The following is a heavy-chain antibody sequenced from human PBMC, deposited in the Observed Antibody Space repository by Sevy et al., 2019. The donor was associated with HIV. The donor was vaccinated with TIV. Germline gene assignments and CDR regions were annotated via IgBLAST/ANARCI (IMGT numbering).Heavy chain of an antibody. CDR3: ARETVSGYNL. CDR1: GFPVRSNY. Sequence: GGSLRLSCAVSGFPVRSNYISWVRQAPGKGLEWVSTNYAGGNTYYADTVKGRFSISRDNSKNIVYLQINSLGGEDTAVYYCARETVSGYNLWGQGTLVTVSS. CDR2: NYAGGNT. V-gene: IGHV3-53*01. J-gene: IGHJ4*02. D-gene: IGHD5-12*01.